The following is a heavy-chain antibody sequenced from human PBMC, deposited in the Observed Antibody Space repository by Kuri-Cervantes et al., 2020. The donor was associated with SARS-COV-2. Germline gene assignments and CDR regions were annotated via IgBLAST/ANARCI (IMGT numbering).Heavy chain of an antibody. V-gene: IGHV4-31*02. CDR2: IYYSGST. J-gene: IGHJ4*02. CDR1: GFTFSGHW. CDR3: ARDPLDY. Sequence: SQTLSLTCAASGFTFSGHWIHWIRQPPGKGLEWIGYIYYSGSTYYNPSLKSRVTISVDTSKNQFSLKLSSVTAADTAVYYCARDPLDYWGQGTLVTVS.